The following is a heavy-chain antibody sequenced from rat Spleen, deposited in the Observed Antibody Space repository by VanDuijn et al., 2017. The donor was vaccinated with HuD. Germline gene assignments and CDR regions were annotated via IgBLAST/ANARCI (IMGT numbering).Heavy chain of an antibody. Sequence: EVQLQESGPGLVKPSQSLSLTCSVTGHSITTSYRWNWIRKFPGNKLEWLGYVNSAGTTNYNPSLKSRISITLDISKTQFFLHVTSVTTEDTATYYCARHDGGYPLFDYWGQGVMVTVSS. CDR3: ARHDGGYPLFDY. V-gene: IGHV3-3*01. J-gene: IGHJ2*01. CDR1: GHSITTSYR. CDR2: VNSAGTT. D-gene: IGHD1-11*01.